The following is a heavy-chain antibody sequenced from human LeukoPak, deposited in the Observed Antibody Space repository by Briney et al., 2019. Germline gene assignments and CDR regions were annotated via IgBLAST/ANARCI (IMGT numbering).Heavy chain of an antibody. V-gene: IGHV4-30-2*01. CDR3: ARELWFVNAPGSWLDP. Sequence: PSETLSLTCTVSGDSISSGDYSWGWLRQPSGKGLEWIGYIFHTGNSYYNPSLRGRVTISVDRSRNQFSLRLTSVTAADTAVYYCARELWFVNAPGSWLDPWGPGTLVTVSS. D-gene: IGHD3-10*01. CDR2: IFHTGNS. CDR1: GDSISSGDYS. J-gene: IGHJ5*02.